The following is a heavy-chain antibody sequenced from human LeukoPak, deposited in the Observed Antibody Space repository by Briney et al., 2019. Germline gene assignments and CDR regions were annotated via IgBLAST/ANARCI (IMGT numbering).Heavy chain of an antibody. V-gene: IGHV3-15*07. J-gene: IGHJ6*02. CDR2: IKSKTDGGTT. CDR1: GFTFSNAW. D-gene: IGHD3-3*01. CDR3: ARDRGITIFGVVIIEAYYGMDV. Sequence: GGSLRLSCAASGFTFSNAWMNWVRQAPGKGLEWVGRIKSKTDGGTTDCAAPVKGRFTISRDDSENTLYLQMNSLKTEDTAVYYCARDRGITIFGVVIIEAYYGMDVWGQGTTVTVSS.